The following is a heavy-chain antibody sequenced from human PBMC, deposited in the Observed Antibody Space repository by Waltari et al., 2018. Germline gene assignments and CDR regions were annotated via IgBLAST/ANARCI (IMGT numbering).Heavy chain of an antibody. CDR3: ARARVSELFREPRVNAFDI. D-gene: IGHD3-10*01. J-gene: IGHJ3*02. CDR1: GGSISSHY. V-gene: IGHV4-59*11. Sequence: QVQLQESGPGLVKPSETLSLTCTVSGGSISSHYWSWIRQPPGKGLEWIGYIYYSGSTNYNPSLKSRVTISVDTSKNQFSLKLSSVTAADTAVYYCARARVSELFREPRVNAFDIWGQGTMVIVSS. CDR2: IYYSGST.